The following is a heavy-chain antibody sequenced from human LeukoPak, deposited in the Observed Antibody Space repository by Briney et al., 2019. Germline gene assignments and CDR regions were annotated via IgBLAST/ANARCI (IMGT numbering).Heavy chain of an antibody. D-gene: IGHD4-17*01. Sequence: PGGSLRLSCAASGFTVSRNYMSWVRQAPGKGLEWVSAISTSGGSTYYADSVKGRFTISRDNSKNTLNLQMNSLRAEDTAVYYCAKRGTSLRAVDHWGQGTLVTVSS. J-gene: IGHJ4*02. V-gene: IGHV3-23*01. CDR3: AKRGTSLRAVDH. CDR2: ISTSGGST. CDR1: GFTVSRNY.